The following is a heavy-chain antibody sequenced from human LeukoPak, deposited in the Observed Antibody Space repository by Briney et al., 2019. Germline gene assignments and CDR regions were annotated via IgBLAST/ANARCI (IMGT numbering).Heavy chain of an antibody. D-gene: IGHD4-11*01. CDR3: ARGDYGNQRSNNWFDP. V-gene: IGHV4-34*01. CDR2: ISHSGST. Sequence: ASETLSLTCAVYGESFRAYYWTWLRQPPGKGLEWIGEISHSGSTNCNPSLKSRVTISVDTSKSQFPLRLSSVTAADTAVYYCARGDYGNQRSNNWFDPWGQGTLVTVSS. CDR1: GESFRAYY. J-gene: IGHJ5*02.